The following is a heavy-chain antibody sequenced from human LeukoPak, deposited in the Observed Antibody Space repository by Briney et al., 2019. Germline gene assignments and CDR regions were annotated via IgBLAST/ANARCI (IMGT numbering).Heavy chain of an antibody. J-gene: IGHJ3*02. Sequence: PSETLSLTCTVSGGSISSSCYYWGWLRQPPGKGLEWIRSIYYSGSTYYNLSLKSRVTVSVETSKNQFSLKLSSVTAADTAVYYCASGSILPETALDIWGQGTMVTV. CDR3: ASGSILPETALDI. D-gene: IGHD3-10*01. CDR2: IYYSGST. V-gene: IGHV4-39*07. CDR1: GGSISSSCYY.